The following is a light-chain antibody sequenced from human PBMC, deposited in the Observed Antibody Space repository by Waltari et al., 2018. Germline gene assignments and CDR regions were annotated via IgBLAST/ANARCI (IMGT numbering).Light chain of an antibody. J-gene: IGKJ4*01. CDR3: QQRTSWPPGLS. CDR1: QSVSNN. Sequence: EIVLTQSPATLSWSPGERATISCRASQSVSNNLAWYQQNPGQAPSLLIYDVSSRATGIPARISARGAGTDFTLTIGSLEPEDSAVYYCQQRTSWPPGLSFGGGTNVEIK. V-gene: IGKV3-11*01. CDR2: DVS.